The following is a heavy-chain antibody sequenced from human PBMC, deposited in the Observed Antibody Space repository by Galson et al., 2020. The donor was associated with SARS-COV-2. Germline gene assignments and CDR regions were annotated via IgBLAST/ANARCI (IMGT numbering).Heavy chain of an antibody. Sequence: SGAAVGFTIKNYDMHWLPQAPRKGLEWVAYISYDGINKFYTDSVKGRFTISRDNSKNTLYLQMGSLRAEDTAMYYCAGDPVCYGSGSRVDCWGQGTLVTVSS. CDR1: GFTIKNYD. J-gene: IGHJ4*02. CDR2: ISYDGINK. CDR3: AGDPVCYGSGSRVDC. V-gene: IGHV3-30-3*01. D-gene: IGHD3-10*01.